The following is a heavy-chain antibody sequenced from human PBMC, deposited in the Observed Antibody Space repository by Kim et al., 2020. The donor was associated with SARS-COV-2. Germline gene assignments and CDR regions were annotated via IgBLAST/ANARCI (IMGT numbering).Heavy chain of an antibody. J-gene: IGHJ3*02. CDR1: VGSFSGYF. CDR3: ARQGSGSGTHGALHI. CDR2: TEPSGDT. Sequence: SETLSLTCAVYVGSFSGYFWTWVRQVPGKGLEWIGETEPSGDTRNNPSLQSRVTILVDKSKNQFSLRLISVISADTAVYYCARQGSGSGTHGALHIWG. V-gene: IGHV4-34*01. D-gene: IGHD3-10*01.